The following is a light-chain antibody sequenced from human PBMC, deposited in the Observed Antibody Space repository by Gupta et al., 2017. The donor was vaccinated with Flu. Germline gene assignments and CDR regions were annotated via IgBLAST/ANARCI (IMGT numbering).Light chain of an antibody. Sequence: QSVLTQPPSVSGAPGQTVTISCTGSSSNIGAGKDVHWYQQLPGLAPKLRIYGDKHRPSGVPDRFSGSKSGTSASLAITGLRAEDEGDYFCQSYDDTLSGWVCGGGTKVIV. J-gene: IGLJ3*02. CDR1: SSNIGAGKD. V-gene: IGLV1-40*01. CDR2: GDK. CDR3: QSYDDTLSGWV.